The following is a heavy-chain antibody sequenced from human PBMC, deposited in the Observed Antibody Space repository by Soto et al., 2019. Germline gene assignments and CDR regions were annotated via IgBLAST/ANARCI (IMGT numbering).Heavy chain of an antibody. CDR2: IWYDGSNK. CDR1: GFTFSSYG. CDR3: ARELAYCGGDCYAPLGY. V-gene: IGHV3-33*01. D-gene: IGHD2-21*02. Sequence: QVQLVESGGGVVQPGRSLRLSCAASGFTFSSYGMHWVRQAPGKGLEWVAVIWYDGSNKYYADSVKGRFTISRDNSKNTLYLQMTSLRAEDTAVYYCARELAYCGGDCYAPLGYWGQGTLVTVSS. J-gene: IGHJ4*02.